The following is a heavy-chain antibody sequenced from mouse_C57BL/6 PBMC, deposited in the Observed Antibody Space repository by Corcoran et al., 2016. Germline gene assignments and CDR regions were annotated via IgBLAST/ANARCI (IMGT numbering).Heavy chain of an antibody. D-gene: IGHD1-1*01. CDR1: GYTFTTYG. CDR2: INTYSGVP. Sequence: QIQLVQSGPELKKPGETVKISCKASGYTFTTYGMSWVKQAPGKGLKWMGWINTYSGVPTYADDFKGRFAFSLETSASTAYLQINNLKNEDTATYFCAREGISYSYYFDYWGQGTTLTVSS. V-gene: IGHV9-3*01. CDR3: AREGISYSYYFDY. J-gene: IGHJ2*01.